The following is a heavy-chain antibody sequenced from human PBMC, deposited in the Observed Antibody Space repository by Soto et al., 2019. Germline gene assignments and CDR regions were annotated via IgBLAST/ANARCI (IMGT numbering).Heavy chain of an antibody. CDR1: GFTFSSYA. CDR3: AKALGELSPESYDY. J-gene: IGHJ4*02. Sequence: QVQLVESGGGVVQPGRSLRLSCAASGFTFSSYAMHWVRQAPGKGLEWVAVISYDGSDKYYADSVKGRFTISRDNSKNTLDLQMNSLRADDTAVYYCAKALGELSPESYDYWGQGPLITVSS. D-gene: IGHD3-16*02. CDR2: ISYDGSDK. V-gene: IGHV3-30*18.